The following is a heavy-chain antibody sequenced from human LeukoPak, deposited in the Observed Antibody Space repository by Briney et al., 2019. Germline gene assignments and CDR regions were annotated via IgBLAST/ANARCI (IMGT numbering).Heavy chain of an antibody. CDR1: GYSFTSYW. Sequence: GESLKISCKGSGYSFTSYWIGWVRQMPGKGLEWMGIIYPGDSDTRYSPSFQGQVTISADKSIGTAYLQWSSLKASDTAMYYCARGPKYDFWSGYPYYFDYWGQGTLVTVSS. CDR2: IYPGDSDT. V-gene: IGHV5-51*01. CDR3: ARGPKYDFWSGYPYYFDY. J-gene: IGHJ4*02. D-gene: IGHD3-3*01.